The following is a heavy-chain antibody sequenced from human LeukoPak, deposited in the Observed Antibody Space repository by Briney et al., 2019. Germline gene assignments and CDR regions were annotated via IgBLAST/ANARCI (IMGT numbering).Heavy chain of an antibody. Sequence: TLSLTCTVSGGSISSGGYYWSWIRQPPGKGLEWIGYIYHSGSTYYNPSLKSRVTISVDRSKNQFSLKLSSVTAADTAVYYCARDFAPGYSYGNTIDYWGQGTLVTVSS. CDR3: ARDFAPGYSYGNTIDY. V-gene: IGHV4-30-2*01. CDR1: GGSISSGGYY. CDR2: IYHSGST. D-gene: IGHD5-18*01. J-gene: IGHJ4*02.